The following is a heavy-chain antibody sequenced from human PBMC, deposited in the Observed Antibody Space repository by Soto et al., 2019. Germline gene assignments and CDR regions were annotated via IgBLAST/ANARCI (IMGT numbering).Heavy chain of an antibody. CDR3: ASDPIDY. Sequence: PGGSVRLSCAASGFTFSSYAMHWVRQAPGKGLEWVAVISYDGSNKYYADSVKGRFTISRDNSKNTLYLQMNSLRAEDTAVYYCASDPIDYWGQGTLVTVSS. V-gene: IGHV3-30-3*01. CDR2: ISYDGSNK. J-gene: IGHJ4*02. CDR1: GFTFSSYA.